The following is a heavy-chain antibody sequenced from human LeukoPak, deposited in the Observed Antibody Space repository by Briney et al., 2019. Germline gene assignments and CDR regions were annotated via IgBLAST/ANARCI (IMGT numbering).Heavy chain of an antibody. CDR3: AKGYGSGVRSRTEYTVDY. J-gene: IGHJ4*02. CDR1: GFTFSSYA. Sequence: GGSLRLSCAASGFTFSSYAMSWVRQAPGKGLEWVSDISGSGGSTYYADSGKGRFTISRDNSKNTLYLQMTSLRAEDTAVYYCAKGYGSGVRSRTEYTVDYWGQGTLVTVSS. CDR2: ISGSGGST. V-gene: IGHV3-23*01. D-gene: IGHD3-10*01.